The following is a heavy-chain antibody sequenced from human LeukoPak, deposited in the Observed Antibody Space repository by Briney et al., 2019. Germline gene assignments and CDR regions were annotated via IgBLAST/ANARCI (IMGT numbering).Heavy chain of an antibody. D-gene: IGHD2-15*01. V-gene: IGHV4-61*02. Sequence: PSETLSLTCTVSGGSISSGSYYWCWIRQPAGKGLEWIGRIYTSGSTNYNPSLKSRVTISVDTSKNQFSLKLSSVTAADTAVYYCARDSCSGGSCWEDYWGQGTLVTVSS. CDR2: IYTSGST. J-gene: IGHJ4*02. CDR1: GGSISSGSYY. CDR3: ARDSCSGGSCWEDY.